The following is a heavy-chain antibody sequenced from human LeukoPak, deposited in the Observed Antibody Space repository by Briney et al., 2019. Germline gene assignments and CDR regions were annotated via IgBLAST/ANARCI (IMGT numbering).Heavy chain of an antibody. CDR2: ISTDGSIT. J-gene: IGHJ4*02. CDR1: GFTFSAYW. Sequence: GGSLRLSCAASGFTFSAYWMDWVRQAPGKGLVWVSRISTDGSITTYADSAKGRFTISRDNAKNTLYLQMNSLRAEDTAVHYCTRDSGAGDYWGQGTLVTVSS. V-gene: IGHV3-74*01. D-gene: IGHD1-26*01. CDR3: TRDSGAGDY.